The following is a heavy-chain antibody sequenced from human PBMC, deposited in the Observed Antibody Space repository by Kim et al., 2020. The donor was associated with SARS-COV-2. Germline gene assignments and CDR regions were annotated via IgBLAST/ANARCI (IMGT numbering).Heavy chain of an antibody. V-gene: IGHV3-64*01. D-gene: IGHD3-3*01. CDR2: ISTYGGSS. Sequence: GGSLRLSCTASKFNFSAYAMHWVRQAPGKGLQYVSGISTYGGSSYHANSVNGRFTVSRDNSTNTLYLQMGSLTAEDMAVYYCARSGRPSGDYDFWTGYG. CDR3: ARSGRPSGDYDFWTGYG. CDR1: KFNFSAYA. J-gene: IGHJ6*01.